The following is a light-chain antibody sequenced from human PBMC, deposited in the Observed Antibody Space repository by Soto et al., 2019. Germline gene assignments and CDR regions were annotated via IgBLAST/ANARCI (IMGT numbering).Light chain of an antibody. J-gene: IGKJ2*01. CDR1: QSVSNN. CDR2: DAS. V-gene: IGKV3-15*01. CDR3: QQYDNWPYMYT. Sequence: LVMTQSPCTLYLSPGERATLSCRASQSVSNNLAWFQQKPGQVPRLLIFDASTRATGVPARFSGSGSGTDFTLTISGLQAEDFATYFCQQYDNWPYMYTFGQGTKVDIK.